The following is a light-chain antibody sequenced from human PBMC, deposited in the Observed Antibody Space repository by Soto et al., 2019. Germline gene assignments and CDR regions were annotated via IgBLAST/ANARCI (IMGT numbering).Light chain of an antibody. CDR1: QSVSRSY. CDR2: GAS. CDR3: QQYATSPPT. J-gene: IGKJ4*01. V-gene: IGKV3-20*01. Sequence: EIVLTQSPGTLSLSPGERATLSCRASQSVSRSYLAWYQQKLGQPPRLLIYGASNRATGIPDRFSGSESGTDVTLTSGRLEPEDFAVYYCQQYATSPPTFGGGTMVEIK.